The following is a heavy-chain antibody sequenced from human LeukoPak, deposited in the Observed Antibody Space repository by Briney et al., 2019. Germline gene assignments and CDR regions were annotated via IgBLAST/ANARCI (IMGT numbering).Heavy chain of an antibody. CDR2: IATDGRDK. Sequence: PGGSLRLSCAASGFTFSNYGMHWVRQAPGKGLEWVAVIATDGRDKKYADSVKGRFTISRDNSKNTLYLEMNSLRPEDTAVYHCAKDSKVAAAGYSFDSWDQGTLVTVSS. D-gene: IGHD6-13*01. CDR3: AKDSKVAAAGYSFDS. CDR1: GFTFSNYG. V-gene: IGHV3-30*18. J-gene: IGHJ4*02.